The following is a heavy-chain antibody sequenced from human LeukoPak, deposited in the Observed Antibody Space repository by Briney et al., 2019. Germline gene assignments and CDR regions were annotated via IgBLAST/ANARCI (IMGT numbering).Heavy chain of an antibody. Sequence: GGSLRLSCAGSGFTFSSYWMSWVRQAPGKGLEWVANIKQDGSEKHYVDSVRGRFTISRDNAKNSLFLQMNSLRAEDTAVYFCARVKQQLVRLLGRDTTYYYYYYMDVWGKGTTVTVSS. V-gene: IGHV3-7*01. J-gene: IGHJ6*03. CDR1: GFTFSSYW. D-gene: IGHD6-13*01. CDR3: ARVKQQLVRLLGRDTTYYYYYYMDV. CDR2: IKQDGSEK.